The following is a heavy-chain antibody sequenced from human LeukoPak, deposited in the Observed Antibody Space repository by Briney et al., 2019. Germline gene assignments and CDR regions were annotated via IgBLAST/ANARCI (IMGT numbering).Heavy chain of an antibody. CDR3: ATYCSGGSCYSALGFQH. V-gene: IGHV3-23*01. D-gene: IGHD2-15*01. Sequence: GGSLRLSCAASGFTFSSYAMSWVRQAPGKGLEWVSAISGSGGSTYYADSVKGRFTISRDNSKDPLYLQMNSLRAEDTAVYYCATYCSGGSCYSALGFQHWGQGTLVTVSS. CDR1: GFTFSSYA. J-gene: IGHJ1*01. CDR2: ISGSGGST.